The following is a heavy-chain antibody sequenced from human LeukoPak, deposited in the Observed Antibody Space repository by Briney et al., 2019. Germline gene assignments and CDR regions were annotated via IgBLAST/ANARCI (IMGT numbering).Heavy chain of an antibody. V-gene: IGHV3-11*04. CDR1: GFTFSDYY. D-gene: IGHD6-13*01. CDR3: ARDRRAAAGLWYYYYYMDV. J-gene: IGHJ6*03. CDR2: ISSSGSTI. Sequence: PGGSLRLSCAASGFTFSDYYMSWIRQAPGKGLEWVSYISSSGSTIYYADSVKGRFTISRDNAKNSLYLQMNSLRAEDTAVYYCARDRRAAAGLWYYYYYMDVWGKGTTVTVSS.